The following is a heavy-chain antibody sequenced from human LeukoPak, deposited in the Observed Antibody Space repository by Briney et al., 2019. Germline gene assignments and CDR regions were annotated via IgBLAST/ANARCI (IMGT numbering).Heavy chain of an antibody. CDR1: GYTLTELS. CDR2: FDPEDGET. Sequence: ASVKVSCKVSGYTLTELSMHWVRQAPGKGLEWMGGFDPEDGETIYAQKFQGRVTMTEDTSTDTAYMELSSLRSEDTAVYYCARTPRIVATISGNWYFDLWGRGTLVTVSS. V-gene: IGHV1-24*01. CDR3: ARTPRIVATISGNWYFDL. D-gene: IGHD5-12*01. J-gene: IGHJ2*01.